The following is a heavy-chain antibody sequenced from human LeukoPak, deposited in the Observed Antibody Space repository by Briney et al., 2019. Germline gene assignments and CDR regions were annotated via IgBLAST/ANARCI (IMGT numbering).Heavy chain of an antibody. CDR2: ISSSGSTI. J-gene: IGHJ6*03. D-gene: IGHD3-3*01. CDR1: GFTFSDYY. V-gene: IGHV3-11*01. CDR3: ARDAKSDFWSGYYYYYYMDV. Sequence: GGSLRLSCAASGFTFSDYYMSWIRQAPGKGLEWVSYISSSGSTIYYADSVKGRFTISRDNAKNSLYLQMNSLRAEDTAVYYCARDAKSDFWSGYYYYYYMDVWGKGTTVTVSS.